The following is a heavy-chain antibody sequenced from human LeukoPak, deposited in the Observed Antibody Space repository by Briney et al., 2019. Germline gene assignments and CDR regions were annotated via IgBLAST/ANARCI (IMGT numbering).Heavy chain of an antibody. CDR3: ARGYYYDSSGYLGAFDI. V-gene: IGHV3-30-3*01. D-gene: IGHD3-22*01. CDR1: GFTFSNYA. CDR2: ISYDGSNK. J-gene: IGHJ3*02. Sequence: GGSLRLSCAASGFTFSNYALHWVRQAPGEGLGWVAVISYDGSNKYYADSVKGRFSISRDNSKNTVYLQMNSLRAEDTAVYYCARGYYYDSSGYLGAFDIWGQGTMVTVSS.